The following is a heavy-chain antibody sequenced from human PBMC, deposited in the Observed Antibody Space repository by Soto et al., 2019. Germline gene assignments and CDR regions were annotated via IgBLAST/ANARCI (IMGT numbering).Heavy chain of an antibody. CDR1: GGSFSGYY. CDR2: INHSGST. D-gene: IGHD2-2*01. J-gene: IGHJ5*02. V-gene: IGHV4-34*01. CDR3: ARGPRVVVVPAAIFSWFDP. Sequence: LSLTCAVYGGSFSGYYWSWIRQPPGKGLEWIGEINHSGSTNYNPSLKSRVTISVDTSKNQFSLKLSSVTAADTAVYYCARGPRVVVVPAAIFSWFDPWGQGTLVTVSS.